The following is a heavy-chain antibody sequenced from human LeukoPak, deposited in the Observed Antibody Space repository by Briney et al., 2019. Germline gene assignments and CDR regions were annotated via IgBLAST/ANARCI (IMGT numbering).Heavy chain of an antibody. CDR3: ARDFSAVRGAILLYYGMDV. CDR1: GFTFSSYS. J-gene: IGHJ6*02. D-gene: IGHD3-10*01. CDR2: ISSSSSYI. Sequence: PGGSLRLSCAASGFTFSSYSMNWVRQAPGKGLEWVSSISSSSSYIYYADSVKGRFTISRDNAKNSLYLQMNSLRAEDTAVYCCARDFSAVRGAILLYYGMDVWGQGTTVTVSS. V-gene: IGHV3-21*01.